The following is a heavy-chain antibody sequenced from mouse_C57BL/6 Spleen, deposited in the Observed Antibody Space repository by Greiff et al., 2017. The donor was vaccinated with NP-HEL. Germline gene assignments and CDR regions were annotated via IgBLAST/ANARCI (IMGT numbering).Heavy chain of an antibody. CDR1: GFTFSDYY. CDR2: INYDGSST. D-gene: IGHD2-5*01. J-gene: IGHJ3*01. Sequence: EVKVVESEGGLVQPGSSMKLSCTASGFTFSDYYMAWVRQVPEKGLEWVANINYDGSSTYYLDSLKSRFIISRDNAKNILYLQMSSLKSEDTATYYCARDDSNYLFAYWGQGTLVTVSA. CDR3: ARDDSNYLFAY. V-gene: IGHV5-16*01.